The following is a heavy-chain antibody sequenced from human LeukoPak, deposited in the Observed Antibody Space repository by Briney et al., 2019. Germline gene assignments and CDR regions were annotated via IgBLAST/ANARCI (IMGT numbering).Heavy chain of an antibody. V-gene: IGHV3-30*18. CDR3: AKDSPPAYRRDYDFWSGYGPGDY. Sequence: PGGSLRLSCAASGFTFSSYGMHWVRQAPGKGLEWVAVISYDGSNKYYADSVKGRFTISRDNSKNTLYLQMNSLRAEDTAVYYCAKDSPPAYRRDYDFWSGYGPGDYWGQGTLVTVSS. J-gene: IGHJ4*02. CDR1: GFTFSSYG. CDR2: ISYDGSNK. D-gene: IGHD3-3*01.